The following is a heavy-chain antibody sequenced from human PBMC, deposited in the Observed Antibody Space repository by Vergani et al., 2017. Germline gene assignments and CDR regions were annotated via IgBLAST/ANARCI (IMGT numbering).Heavy chain of an antibody. CDR1: GYTFTSFD. CDR2: MNPNSGNT. J-gene: IGHJ4*02. V-gene: IGHV1-8*01. D-gene: IGHD6-6*01. Sequence: QVQLVQSGAEVKKPGASVKVSCKTSGYTFTSFDINWVRQATGQGLEWMGWMNPNSGNTAYAQKFQGRVNMTRNTSISTAYMELRSLRSDDTAVYFCARGRLEYSTSLDYFDYWGLGALVTVSS. CDR3: ARGRLEYSTSLDYFDY.